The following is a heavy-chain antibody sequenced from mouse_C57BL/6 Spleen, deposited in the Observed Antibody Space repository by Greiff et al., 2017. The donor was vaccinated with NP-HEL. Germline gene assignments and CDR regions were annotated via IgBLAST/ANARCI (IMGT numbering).Heavy chain of an antibody. V-gene: IGHV1-26*01. CDR2: INPNNGGT. CDR3: ARWLLREYYFDY. D-gene: IGHD2-3*01. CDR1: GYTFTDYY. J-gene: IGHJ2*01. Sequence: VQLQQSGPELVKPGASVKISCKASGYTFTDYYMNWVKQSHGKSLEWIGDINPNNGGTSYNQKFKGKATLTVDKSSSTAYMELRSLTSEDSAVYYCARWLLREYYFDYWGQGTTLTVSS.